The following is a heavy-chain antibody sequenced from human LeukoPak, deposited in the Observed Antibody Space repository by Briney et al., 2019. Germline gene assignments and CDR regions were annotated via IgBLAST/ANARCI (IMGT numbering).Heavy chain of an antibody. Sequence: PSETLSLTCTVSGTSITRTYWSWIRQPPGRGLESVGYVYDTGDTNYNPSLKSRVTMSLDMSKNQFSLKLNSVTAADTAVYYCARHYDSSGYWYYFDYWGQGTLVTVSS. CDR1: GTSITRTY. D-gene: IGHD3-22*01. V-gene: IGHV4-59*08. CDR2: VYDTGDT. CDR3: ARHYDSSGYWYYFDY. J-gene: IGHJ4*02.